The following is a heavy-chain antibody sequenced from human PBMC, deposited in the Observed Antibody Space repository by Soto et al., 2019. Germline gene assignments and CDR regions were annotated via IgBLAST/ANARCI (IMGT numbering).Heavy chain of an antibody. CDR3: AGPIDYGDYSSFDY. CDR2: INHSGST. J-gene: IGHJ4*02. Sequence: QVQLQQWGAGLLKPSETLSLTCAVHGRSFSSYYWSWIRQPPGKGLEWIGEINHSGSTNYNPSLKSRPTISVDTPRNRFSLKLSSVTAADTAVYYCAGPIDYGDYSSFDYWGQGIVVTVSS. D-gene: IGHD4-17*01. V-gene: IGHV4-34*01. CDR1: GRSFSSYY.